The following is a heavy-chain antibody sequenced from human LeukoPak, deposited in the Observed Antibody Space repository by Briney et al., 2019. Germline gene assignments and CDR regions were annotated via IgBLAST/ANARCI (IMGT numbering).Heavy chain of an antibody. J-gene: IGHJ1*01. CDR3: ARGYSSSWSVRYFQH. CDR1: GGSISSSSDY. CDR2: IYYSGST. D-gene: IGHD6-13*01. V-gene: IGHV4-39*07. Sequence: SETLSLTWTVAGGSISSSSDYWGWLREPPGKGLEWIGSIYYSGSTYYNPSRKSRATISVDTSKNQFSLKLSSVTAADTAVYSCARGYSSSWSVRYFQHWGQGTLVTVSS.